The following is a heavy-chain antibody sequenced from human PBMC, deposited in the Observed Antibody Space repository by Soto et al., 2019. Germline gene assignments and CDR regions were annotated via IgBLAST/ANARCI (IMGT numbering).Heavy chain of an antibody. D-gene: IGHD6-13*01. CDR3: ARQGYSSSWYGGSFDY. CDR1: GGSISSYY. CDR2: IYYSGST. J-gene: IGHJ4*02. V-gene: IGHV4-59*08. Sequence: SETLSLTCTVSGGSISSYYWSWIRQPPGKGLGRIGYIYYSGSTNYNPSLKSRVTISVDTSKNQFSLKLSSVTAADTAVYYCARQGYSSSWYGGSFDYWGQGTLVTVSS.